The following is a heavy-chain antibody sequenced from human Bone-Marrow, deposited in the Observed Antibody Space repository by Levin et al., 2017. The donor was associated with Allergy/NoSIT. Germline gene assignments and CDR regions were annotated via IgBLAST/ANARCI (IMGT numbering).Heavy chain of an antibody. CDR3: ARDKHGGAFDI. J-gene: IGHJ3*02. CDR1: GFTFSSYA. Sequence: LSLTCAASGFTFSSYAMHWVRQAPGKGLEWVAVISYDGSNKYYADSVKGRFTISRDNSKNTLYLQMNSLRAEDTAVYYCARDKHGGAFDIWGQGTMVTVSS. CDR2: ISYDGSNK. V-gene: IGHV3-30-3*01. D-gene: IGHD2-21*01.